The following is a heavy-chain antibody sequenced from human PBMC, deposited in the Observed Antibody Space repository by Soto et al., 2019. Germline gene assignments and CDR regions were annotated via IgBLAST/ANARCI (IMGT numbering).Heavy chain of an antibody. D-gene: IGHD2-21*02. J-gene: IGHJ5*02. CDR3: ARSSTCGGDCLDWFDP. CDR1: GGTFSSYT. CDR2: IIPILGIA. Sequence: QVQLVQSGAAVKKPGSSVKVSCKASGGTFSSYTISWVRQAPGQGLEWMGRIIPILGIANYAQKFQGRVTITADKSTSTAYMELSSPRSEDTAVYYCARSSTCGGDCLDWFDPWGQGTLVTVSS. V-gene: IGHV1-69*02.